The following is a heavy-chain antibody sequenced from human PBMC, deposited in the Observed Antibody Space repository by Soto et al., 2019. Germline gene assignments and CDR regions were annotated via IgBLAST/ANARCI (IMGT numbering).Heavy chain of an antibody. V-gene: IGHV1-18*01. J-gene: IGHJ4*02. CDR3: ARANGDYYFDY. CDR2: ISTYKGDT. D-gene: IGHD4-17*01. Sequence: QVQLVQSGAEVKKPGASVKVSCNASGYTFTSYGISWVRQAPGQGLEWMGWISTYKGDTHYAQKLQGRVTLATDTSTSTAYMELRSLRSDDTAVYYCARANGDYYFDYWGQGTLVTDST. CDR1: GYTFTSYG.